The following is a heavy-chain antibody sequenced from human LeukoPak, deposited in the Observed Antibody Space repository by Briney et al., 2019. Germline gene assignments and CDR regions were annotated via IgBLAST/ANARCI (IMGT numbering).Heavy chain of an antibody. J-gene: IGHJ4*02. D-gene: IGHD5-18*01. CDR1: GGSFSGYY. CDR2: INHSGST. CDR3: ARGGGYSYGSNFDY. V-gene: IGHV4-34*01. Sequence: ASETLSLTCAVYGGSFSGYYWSWIRQPPGKGLEWIGEINHSGSTNYNPSLKSRVTISVDTSKNQFSLKLSSVTAADTAVYCCARGGGYSYGSNFDYWGQGTLVTVSS.